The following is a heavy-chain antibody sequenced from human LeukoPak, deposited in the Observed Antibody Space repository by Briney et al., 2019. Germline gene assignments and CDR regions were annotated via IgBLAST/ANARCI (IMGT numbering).Heavy chain of an antibody. CDR2: IYYSGST. CDR1: GGSIGSYY. J-gene: IGHJ4*02. CDR3: ARAQGQQQLGTEYYFDY. Sequence: SETLSLTCTVSGGSIGSYYWSWIRQPPGKGLEWIGYIYYSGSTNYNPSLKSRVTISVDTSKNQFSLKLSSVTAADTAVYYCARAQGQQQLGTEYYFDYWGQGTLVTVSS. D-gene: IGHD6-13*01. V-gene: IGHV4-59*01.